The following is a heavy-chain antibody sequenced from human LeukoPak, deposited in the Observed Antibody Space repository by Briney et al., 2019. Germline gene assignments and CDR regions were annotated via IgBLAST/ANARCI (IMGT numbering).Heavy chain of an antibody. CDR1: GYSFTSYW. Sequence: GESLQISCKGSGYSFTSYWIGWVRQMPGKGLEGMGIIYPGDSDTRYSPSFQGQVAISADKSISTAYLQWSSLKASDTAMYYCAAAGKSLNRDWFDPWGQGTLVTVSS. CDR3: AAAGKSLNRDWFDP. V-gene: IGHV5-51*01. D-gene: IGHD6-13*01. CDR2: IYPGDSDT. J-gene: IGHJ5*02.